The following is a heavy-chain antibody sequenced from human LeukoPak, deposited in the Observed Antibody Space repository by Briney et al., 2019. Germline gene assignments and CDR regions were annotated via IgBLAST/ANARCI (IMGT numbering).Heavy chain of an antibody. CDR3: ARSLLGGGSYTLDY. V-gene: IGHV3-21*01. J-gene: IGHJ4*02. CDR1: GFTFSSYG. CDR2: ISSSSSYI. D-gene: IGHD1-26*01. Sequence: PGRSLRLSCAASGFTFSSYGMHWVRQAPGKGLEWVSSISSSSSYIYYADSVKGRFTISRDNAKNSLYLQMNSLRAEDTAVYYCARSLLGGGSYTLDYWGQGTLVTVSS.